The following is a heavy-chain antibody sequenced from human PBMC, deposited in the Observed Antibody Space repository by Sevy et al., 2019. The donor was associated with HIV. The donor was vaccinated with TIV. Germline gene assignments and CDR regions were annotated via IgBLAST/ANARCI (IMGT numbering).Heavy chain of an antibody. V-gene: IGHV4-30-2*01. Sequence: SETLSLTCAVSGGSMSSGGYSWSWIRQPPGKGLEWIGYIYHSRSTYYDPSLKSRVTISVDRSKNQFSLKLSSVTAADTAVYYCARGKSYYYDSSGYFDYWGQGTLVTVSS. CDR1: GGSMSSGGYS. D-gene: IGHD3-22*01. CDR3: ARGKSYYYDSSGYFDY. CDR2: IYHSRST. J-gene: IGHJ4*02.